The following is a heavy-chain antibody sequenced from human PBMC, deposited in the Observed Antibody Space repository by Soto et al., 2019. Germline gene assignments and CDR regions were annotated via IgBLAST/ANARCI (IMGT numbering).Heavy chain of an antibody. CDR3: ATHRPQRWATQFYYMDV. CDR1: GYTFTSYD. Sequence: ASVKVSCKASGYTFTSYDINWVRQATGQGLEWMGWMNPNSGNTGYAQKFQGRVTMTRNTSISTAYMELSSLRSEDTAMYYCATHRPQRWATQFYYMDVWGKGTTVTVSS. CDR2: MNPNSGNT. J-gene: IGHJ6*03. D-gene: IGHD4-17*01. V-gene: IGHV1-8*01.